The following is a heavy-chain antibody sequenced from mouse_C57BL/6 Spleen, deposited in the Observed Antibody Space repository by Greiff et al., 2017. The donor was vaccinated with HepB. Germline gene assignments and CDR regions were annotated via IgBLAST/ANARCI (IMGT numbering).Heavy chain of an antibody. Sequence: ESGPGLVKPSQSLSLTCSVTGYSITSGYYWNWIRQFPGNKLEWMGYISYDGSNNYNPSLKNRISITRDTSKNQFFLKLNSVTTEDTATYYCARGTSRGFAYWGQGTLVTVSA. CDR2: ISYDGSN. D-gene: IGHD3-1*01. CDR3: ARGTSRGFAY. CDR1: GYSITSGYY. V-gene: IGHV3-6*01. J-gene: IGHJ3*01.